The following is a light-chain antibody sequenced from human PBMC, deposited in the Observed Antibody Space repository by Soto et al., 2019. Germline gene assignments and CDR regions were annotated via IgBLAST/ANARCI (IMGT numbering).Light chain of an antibody. V-gene: IGKV3-15*01. CDR3: QQYNNWPPIT. Sequence: TPSPATLSVSPGERVTLSCRASQSVSIQLAWYQQQPGQAPRLLIYDTSTRATGIPARFSGSGSGTEFTLTISRLQSEDFAVYYCQQYNNWPPITFGQGTRLE. CDR2: DTS. J-gene: IGKJ5*01. CDR1: QSVSIQ.